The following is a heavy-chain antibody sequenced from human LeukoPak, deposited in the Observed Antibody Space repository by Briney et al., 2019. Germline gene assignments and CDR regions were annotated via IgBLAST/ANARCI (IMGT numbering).Heavy chain of an antibody. V-gene: IGHV3-72*01. D-gene: IGHD2-2*01. Sequence: GGSLRLSCAASGFTFSDHYMDWVRQAPGKGLEWVGRTRNKANSYTTEYAASVKGRFTTSRDDSKNSLYLQMNSLKTEDTAVYYCARDYADAFDIWGQGTMVTASS. CDR2: TRNKANSYTT. CDR1: GFTFSDHY. J-gene: IGHJ3*02. CDR3: ARDYADAFDI.